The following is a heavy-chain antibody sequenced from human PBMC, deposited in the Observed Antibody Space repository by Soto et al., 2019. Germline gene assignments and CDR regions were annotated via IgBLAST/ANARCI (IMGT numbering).Heavy chain of an antibody. V-gene: IGHV3-33*01. D-gene: IGHD5-12*01. CDR1: GFTFSSYG. Sequence: QVQLVESGGGVVQPGRSLRLSCAASGFTFSSYGMHWVRQAPGKGLEWVAVIWYDGSNKYYADSVKGRFTISRDNSKNTLYLQMNSLRAEDTAVYYCARDTSTNPSLDYWGQGTLVTVSS. CDR2: IWYDGSNK. J-gene: IGHJ4*02. CDR3: ARDTSTNPSLDY.